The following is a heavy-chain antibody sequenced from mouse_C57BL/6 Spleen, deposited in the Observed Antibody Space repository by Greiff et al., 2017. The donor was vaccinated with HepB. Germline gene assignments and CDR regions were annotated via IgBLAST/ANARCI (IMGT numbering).Heavy chain of an antibody. CDR1: GFTFSSYA. J-gene: IGHJ4*01. V-gene: IGHV5-4*01. Sequence: EVMLVESGGGLVKPGGSLKLSCAASGFTFSSYAMSWVRQTPEKRLEWVATISDGGSYTYYPDNVKGRFPISRDNAKNNLYLQMSHLKSEDTAMYYCARDGTGTKAMDYWCQGTSVTVSS. D-gene: IGHD4-1*01. CDR3: ARDGTGTKAMDY. CDR2: ISDGGSYT.